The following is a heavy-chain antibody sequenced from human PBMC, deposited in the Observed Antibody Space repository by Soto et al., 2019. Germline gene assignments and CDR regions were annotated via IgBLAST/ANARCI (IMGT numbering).Heavy chain of an antibody. J-gene: IGHJ4*02. V-gene: IGHV4-34*01. CDR2: INHSGST. Sequence: SETLSLTCAVYGGSFSGYYWSWIRQPPGKGLEWIGEINHSGSTNYNPSLKSRVTISVDTSKNQFSLKLSSVTAADTAVYYCARGLAREGHSGSYYGRAGLFDYWGQGTLVTVSS. D-gene: IGHD1-26*01. CDR3: ARGLAREGHSGSYYGRAGLFDY. CDR1: GGSFSGYY.